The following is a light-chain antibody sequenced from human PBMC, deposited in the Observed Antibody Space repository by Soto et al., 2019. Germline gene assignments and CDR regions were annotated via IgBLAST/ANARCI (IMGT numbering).Light chain of an antibody. CDR3: CSYAGTYAYV. Sequence: QSALTQPRSVSGSPGQSVTISCTGTNSDVGSYNYVSWHQQHPGKAPKLVIYDVNKRPSGVPDRFSGSKSGNTASLTISGLQAEDEADYYCCSYAGTYAYVFGTGTKLTVL. CDR2: DVN. V-gene: IGLV2-11*01. J-gene: IGLJ1*01. CDR1: NSDVGSYNY.